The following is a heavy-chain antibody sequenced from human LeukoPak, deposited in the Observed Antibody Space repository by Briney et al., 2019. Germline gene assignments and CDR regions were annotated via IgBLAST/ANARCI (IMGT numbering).Heavy chain of an antibody. CDR2: INHSGST. V-gene: IGHV4-34*01. Sequence: SETLSLTCAVSGGSFSGYYWSWIRQPPGKGLEWIGEINHSGSTNYNPSLKSRVIISVDTSKNQFSLKLSSVTAADTAVYYCARGSAVAGNGFDYWGQGTLVTVSS. J-gene: IGHJ4*02. CDR1: GGSFSGYY. D-gene: IGHD6-19*01. CDR3: ARGSAVAGNGFDY.